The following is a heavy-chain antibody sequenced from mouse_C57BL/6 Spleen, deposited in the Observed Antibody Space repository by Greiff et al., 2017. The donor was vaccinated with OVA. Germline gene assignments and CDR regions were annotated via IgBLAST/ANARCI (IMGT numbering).Heavy chain of an antibody. Sequence: EVKVEESGGGLVQPGGSMKLSCVASGFTFSNYWMNWVRQSPEKGLEWVAQIRLKSDNYATHYAESVKGRFTISRDDSQSSVYLQMNNLRAEETGIYYCPAQEAWFAYWGQGTLVTVSA. J-gene: IGHJ3*01. V-gene: IGHV6-3*01. CDR1: GFTFSNYW. CDR3: PAQEAWFAY. D-gene: IGHD3-2*02. CDR2: IRLKSDNYAT.